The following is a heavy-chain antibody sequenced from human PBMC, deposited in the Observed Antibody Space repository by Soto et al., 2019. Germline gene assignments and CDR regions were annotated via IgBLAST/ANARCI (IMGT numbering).Heavy chain of an antibody. CDR3: ARSYDFWSGPNWFDP. CDR1: GFTFRDYY. Sequence: GGSLRLSCAASGFTFRDYYMSWIRQAPGKGLEWVSYISSSGSTIYYADSVKGRFTISRDNAKNSLYLQMNSLRAEDTAVYYCARSYDFWSGPNWFDPWGQGTLVTVSS. J-gene: IGHJ5*02. D-gene: IGHD3-3*01. CDR2: ISSSGSTI. V-gene: IGHV3-11*01.